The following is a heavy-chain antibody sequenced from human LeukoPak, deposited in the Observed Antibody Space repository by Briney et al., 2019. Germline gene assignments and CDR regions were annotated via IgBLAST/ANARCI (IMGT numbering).Heavy chain of an antibody. CDR2: IFYSENT. CDR3: ARHSHDRSAYYTFDY. Sequence: SETLSLTCTVSGGSISGYNGSWIRQPPGKGLEWIGYIFYSENTNYTPSLKSPVTISVDTSKNHFSLRLSSVTAADTAVYHCARHSHDRSAYYTFDYWGQGTQVTVSS. CDR1: GGSISGYN. D-gene: IGHD3-22*01. J-gene: IGHJ4*02. V-gene: IGHV4-59*01.